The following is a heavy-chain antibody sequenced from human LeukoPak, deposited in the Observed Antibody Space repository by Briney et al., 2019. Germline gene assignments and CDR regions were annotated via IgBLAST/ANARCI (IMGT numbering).Heavy chain of an antibody. V-gene: IGHV3-66*01. J-gene: IGHJ4*02. CDR1: GFTFNNAW. Sequence: QPGGSLRLSCAASGFTFNNAWMSWVRQAPGKGLEWVSVIYSGGSTYYADSVKGRFTISRDNSKNTLYLQMNSLRAEDTAVYYCARDFRGSGWYRGYYFDYWGQGTLVTVSS. CDR2: IYSGGST. CDR3: ARDFRGSGWYRGYYFDY. D-gene: IGHD6-19*01.